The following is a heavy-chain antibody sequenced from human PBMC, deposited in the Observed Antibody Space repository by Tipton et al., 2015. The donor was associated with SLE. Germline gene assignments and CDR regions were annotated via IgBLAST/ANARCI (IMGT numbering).Heavy chain of an antibody. CDR2: ISAGDGSR. D-gene: IGHD2-2*01. J-gene: IGHJ4*02. Sequence: SLRLSCVASGFTFGSYVMSWVRQAPGKGLEWVSGISAGDGSRYYADSVKGRFTISRDSSKNTLYLQMHSLRGEDTATYYCARDPVVPAATFDYWGQGTLVTVSS. CDR3: ARDPVVPAATFDY. CDR1: GFTFGSYV. V-gene: IGHV3-23*01.